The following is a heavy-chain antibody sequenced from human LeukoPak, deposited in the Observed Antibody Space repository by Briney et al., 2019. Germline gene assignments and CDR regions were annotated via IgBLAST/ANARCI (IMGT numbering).Heavy chain of an antibody. D-gene: IGHD6-13*01. CDR3: ARVLGIAAAGNDY. Sequence: GGSLRLSCAASGSTFSSYSMNWVRQAPGKGLEWVSSISSSSSYIYYADSVKGRFTISRDNAKNSLYLQMNSLRAEDTAVYYCARVLGIAAAGNDYWGQGTLVTVSS. CDR2: ISSSSSYI. J-gene: IGHJ4*02. V-gene: IGHV3-21*01. CDR1: GSTFSSYS.